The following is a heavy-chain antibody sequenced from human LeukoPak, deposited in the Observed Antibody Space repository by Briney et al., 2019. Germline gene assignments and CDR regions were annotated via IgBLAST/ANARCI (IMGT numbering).Heavy chain of an antibody. Sequence: PGGSLRLSCAASGFTFSSYAMSWVRQAPGKGLECVSVTSGSGGSTYYADSVKGRFTISRDNSKNLLYLQMNSLRAEDTAVYYCANSPRAGTVYYYYGMDVWGQGTTVTVSS. V-gene: IGHV3-23*01. J-gene: IGHJ6*02. CDR1: GFTFSSYA. D-gene: IGHD6-19*01. CDR2: TSGSGGST. CDR3: ANSPRAGTVYYYYGMDV.